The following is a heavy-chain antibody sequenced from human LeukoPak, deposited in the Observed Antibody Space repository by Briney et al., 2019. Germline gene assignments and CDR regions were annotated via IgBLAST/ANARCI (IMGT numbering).Heavy chain of an antibody. Sequence: GGSLRLSCAAPKFTVSSNYMSWVRQAPEKGLGWISVIYTSGNTYYADSVKGRFTISRDSSKNTLYLQMNSLRPEDTAIYYCASSYCINTSCYFLDQWGQGTLVTVSS. CDR3: ASSYCINTSCYFLDQ. J-gene: IGHJ4*02. D-gene: IGHD2-2*01. CDR2: IYTSGNT. V-gene: IGHV3-66*02. CDR1: KFTVSSNY.